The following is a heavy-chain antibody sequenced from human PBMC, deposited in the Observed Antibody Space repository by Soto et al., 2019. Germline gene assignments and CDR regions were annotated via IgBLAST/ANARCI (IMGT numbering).Heavy chain of an antibody. J-gene: IGHJ2*01. D-gene: IGHD1-20*01. CDR3: AREVFRYFDL. V-gene: IGHV1-18*01. CDR2: ISAYNANT. Sequence: QVNLVQSGAEVKKPGASVKVSCKASGYTLTRYGITWVRQAPGQGLEWMGSISAYNANTNYAQKLQVRLTMTTDTSTSTAYMELRSLTSDDTAVYYCAREVFRYFDLWGRGTLVSVSS. CDR1: GYTLTRYG.